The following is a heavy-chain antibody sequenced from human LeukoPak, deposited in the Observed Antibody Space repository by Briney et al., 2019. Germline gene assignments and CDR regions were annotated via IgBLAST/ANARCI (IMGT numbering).Heavy chain of an antibody. CDR1: GGTFSSYA. Sequence: ASVKVSCKAFGGTFSSYAISWVRQAPGQGLEWMGWICAYNGNTNYAQKLQGRVTMTTDTSTSTAYMELRSLRSDDTAVYYCARDGVAAAGDYWGQGTLVTVSS. J-gene: IGHJ4*02. CDR3: ARDGVAAAGDY. CDR2: ICAYNGNT. V-gene: IGHV1-18*01. D-gene: IGHD6-13*01.